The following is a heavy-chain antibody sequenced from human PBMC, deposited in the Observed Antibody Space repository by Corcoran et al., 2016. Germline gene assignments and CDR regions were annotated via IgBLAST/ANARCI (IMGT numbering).Heavy chain of an antibody. V-gene: IGHV3-48*02. Sequence: EVQLVESGGGLVQPGGSLRLSCAASGFTFSSYSMNWVRQAPGKGLEWVSYISDSSSTIYYADSMKGRFTISRDNAKNSLYLQMNSLRDEDTAVYYCARVGEQWLIPFDYWGQGTLVTVSS. CDR3: ARVGEQWLIPFDY. CDR1: GFTFSSYS. J-gene: IGHJ4*02. D-gene: IGHD6-19*01. CDR2: ISDSSSTI.